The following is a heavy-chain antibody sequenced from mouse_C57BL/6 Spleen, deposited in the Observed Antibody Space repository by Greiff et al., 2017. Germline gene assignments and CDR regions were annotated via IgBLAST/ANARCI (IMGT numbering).Heavy chain of an antibody. CDR3: ANSQYSAMDY. J-gene: IGHJ4*01. Sequence: VKLQESGPELVKPGASVKISCKASGYSFTSYYIHWVKQRPGQGLEWIGWIYPGSGNTKYNEKFKGKATLTADTSSSTAYMQLSSLTSEDSAVYYCANSQYSAMDYWGQGTSVTVSS. CDR2: IYPGSGNT. V-gene: IGHV1-66*01. CDR1: GYSFTSYY. D-gene: IGHD2-10*02.